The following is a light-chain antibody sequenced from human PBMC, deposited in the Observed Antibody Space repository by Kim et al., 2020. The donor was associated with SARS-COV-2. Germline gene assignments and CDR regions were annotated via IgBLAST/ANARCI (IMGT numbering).Light chain of an antibody. CDR2: QAS. Sequence: DIRVTQSPSTLSASVGDNVTITCRASENIKYYLSWFQQKLGRTPKLLIYQASDLEDGVPSRFSGSGSGTDFTFTITSLQPDDFATYYCLHFNSYSGTFGQGTKVDIK. V-gene: IGKV1-5*03. CDR1: ENIKYY. J-gene: IGKJ2*01. CDR3: LHFNSYSGT.